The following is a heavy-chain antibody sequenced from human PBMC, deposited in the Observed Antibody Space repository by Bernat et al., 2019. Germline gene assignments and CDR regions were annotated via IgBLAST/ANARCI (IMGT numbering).Heavy chain of an antibody. V-gene: IGHV5-51*01. J-gene: IGHJ4*02. CDR3: ARHGSGAGLGTVPRDY. CDR1: GYTFTSYW. D-gene: IGHD3-3*01. CDR2: IYPGDSDT. Sequence: EVQLVQSGAEVKKPGESLRISCKASGYTFTSYWIGWVRQMPGKGLEWMGFIYPGDSDTRYSPSFQGQVTISADKSISTAYLQWSSLKASDTAMYYCARHGSGAGLGTVPRDYWGQGTLVTVSS.